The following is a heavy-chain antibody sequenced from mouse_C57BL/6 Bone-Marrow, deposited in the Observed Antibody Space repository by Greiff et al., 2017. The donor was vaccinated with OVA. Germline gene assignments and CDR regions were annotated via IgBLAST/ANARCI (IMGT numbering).Heavy chain of an antibody. V-gene: IGHV1-26*01. J-gene: IGHJ1*03. CDR3: AREGYYGSRSYWYFDV. CDR1: GYTFTDYY. CDR2: INPNNGGT. Sequence: EVQLQQSGPELVKPGASVKISCKASGYTFTDYYMNWVKQSHGKSLEWIGDINPNNGGTSYNQKFKGKATLTVDKSSSTAYMELRSLTSEDSAVYYCAREGYYGSRSYWYFDVWGTGTTVTVSS. D-gene: IGHD1-1*01.